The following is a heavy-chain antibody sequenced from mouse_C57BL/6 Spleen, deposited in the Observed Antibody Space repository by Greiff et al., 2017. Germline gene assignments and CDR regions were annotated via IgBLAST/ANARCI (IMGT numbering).Heavy chain of an antibody. CDR3: TRDLGYGRYAMDY. Sequence: EVKVEESGEGLVKPGGSLKLSCAASGFTFSSYAMSWVRQTPEKRLEWVAYISSGGDYIYYADTVKGRFTISRDNARNTLYLQMSSLKSEDTAMYYCTRDLGYGRYAMDYWGQGTSVTVSS. D-gene: IGHD1-1*01. CDR2: ISSGGDYI. V-gene: IGHV5-9-1*02. J-gene: IGHJ4*01. CDR1: GFTFSSYA.